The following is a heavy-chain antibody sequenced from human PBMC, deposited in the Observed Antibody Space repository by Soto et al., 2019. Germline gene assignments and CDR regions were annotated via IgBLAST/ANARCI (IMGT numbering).Heavy chain of an antibody. V-gene: IGHV3-23*01. CDR1: GFTFSDYA. Sequence: EVQLLESGGDLVQPGGSLRLSCVTSGFTFSDYAMSWVRQAPGKGLEWVSSIIGSGDGTYYADSVKGRFTISRDNSKNTRYLQMNRLRAEDTAVYYCATQNFDYWGQGTLVTVSS. CDR3: ATQNFDY. J-gene: IGHJ4*02. CDR2: IIGSGDGT.